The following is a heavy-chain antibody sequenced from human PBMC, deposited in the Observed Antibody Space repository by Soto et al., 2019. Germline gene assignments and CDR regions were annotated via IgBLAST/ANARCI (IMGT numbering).Heavy chain of an antibody. J-gene: IGHJ2*01. V-gene: IGHV4-30-4*01. CDR3: ARTVDTAMVSTWYFDL. CDR1: GGSISSGDYY. D-gene: IGHD5-18*01. CDR2: IYYSGST. Sequence: SETLSLTCTVSGGSISSGDYYWSWIRQPPGKGLEWIGYIYYSGSTYNNPSLKSRVTISVDTSKKQFSLKLSSVTAADTAVYYCARTVDTAMVSTWYFDLWGRGTLVTVSS.